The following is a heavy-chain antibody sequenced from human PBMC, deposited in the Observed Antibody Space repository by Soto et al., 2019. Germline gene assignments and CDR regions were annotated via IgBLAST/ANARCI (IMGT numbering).Heavy chain of an antibody. J-gene: IGHJ4*02. V-gene: IGHV4-39*01. CDR3: ARHEARSYFDS. Sequence: QLQLQESGPGLVKPSETLSLTCTVSRGSISSGTNYWAWIRQRPGMGRVWIANIYYSGSTCYNLSLNSRVTISLDTSNNQSSLKLRSVTAADTALYYCARHEARSYFDSWGQGTLVTVSS. CDR2: IYYSGST. CDR1: RGSISSGTNY.